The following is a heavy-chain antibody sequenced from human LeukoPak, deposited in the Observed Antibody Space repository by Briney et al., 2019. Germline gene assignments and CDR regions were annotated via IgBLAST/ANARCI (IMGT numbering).Heavy chain of an antibody. J-gene: IGHJ1*01. D-gene: IGHD2-15*01. Sequence: GGSRRLSCAVSGFTFSGYAMSWVRQAPGKGLEWVSTISGSGDYTYYADSVKGRFSISRDKSKNTLSLQMNSLRAEDTAVYYCAQQVGYCSSGSCYFTYWGQGTLVTVSS. CDR3: AQQVGYCSSGSCYFTY. V-gene: IGHV3-23*01. CDR2: ISGSGDYT. CDR1: GFTFSGYA.